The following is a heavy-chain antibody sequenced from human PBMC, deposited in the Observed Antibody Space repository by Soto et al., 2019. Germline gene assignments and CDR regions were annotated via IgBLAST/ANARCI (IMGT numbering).Heavy chain of an antibody. CDR1: GYIFTNYW. Sequence: GESLKISCKGSGYIFTNYWIGWVRQMPGKGLEWMGITYPGDSDTKYSPSFQGQVTISADKSINTAYLQWSSLKASDTAMYYCASLSRLGPRSAFDYWGQGTLVTVSS. CDR3: ASLSRLGPRSAFDY. D-gene: IGHD6-19*01. J-gene: IGHJ4*02. CDR2: TYPGDSDT. V-gene: IGHV5-51*01.